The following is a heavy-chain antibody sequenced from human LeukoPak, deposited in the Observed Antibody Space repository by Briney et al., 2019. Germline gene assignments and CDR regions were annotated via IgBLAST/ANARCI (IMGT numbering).Heavy chain of an antibody. CDR3: ARDRCFYDFWSGCGAFDI. CDR1: GFTFSDYY. D-gene: IGHD3-3*01. J-gene: IGHJ3*02. CDR2: IYSGGTT. V-gene: IGHV3-66*01. Sequence: GGSLRLSCAASGFTFSDYYMSWIRQAPGKGLEWVSVIYSGGTTYYADSVKGRFTISRDNSKNTLYLQMNSLRAEDTAVYYCARDRCFYDFWSGCGAFDIWGQGTMVTVSS.